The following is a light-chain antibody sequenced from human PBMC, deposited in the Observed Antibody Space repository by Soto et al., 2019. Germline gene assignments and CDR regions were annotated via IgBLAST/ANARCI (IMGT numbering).Light chain of an antibody. CDR1: QSVRSN. Sequence: EIVMSQSPATLSVSPGERATLSCRASQSVRSNLAWYQQKPGQAPRLLIFGASTRATGIPARFSGSGSGTEFTLTISSLQSEDFAVYYCQQYRSWPPYTFGQGTKLEL. V-gene: IGKV3-15*01. J-gene: IGKJ2*01. CDR3: QQYRSWPPYT. CDR2: GAS.